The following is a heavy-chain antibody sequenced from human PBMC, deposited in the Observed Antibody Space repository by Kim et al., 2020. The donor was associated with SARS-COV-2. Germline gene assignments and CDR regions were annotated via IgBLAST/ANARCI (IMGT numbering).Heavy chain of an antibody. V-gene: IGHV2-5*02. CDR2: IYWDDDK. D-gene: IGHD2-21*02. CDR3: AHRGLVTASRDYFDY. CDR1: GFSLSTSGVG. Sequence: SGPTLVNPTQTLTLTCTFSGFSLSTSGVGVGWIRPPPGKALEWLALIYWDDDKRYSPSLKSRLTVTKDTSKNRVVLTMTNMDPVDTATYYCAHRGLVTASRDYFDYWGQGTLVTVSS. J-gene: IGHJ4*02.